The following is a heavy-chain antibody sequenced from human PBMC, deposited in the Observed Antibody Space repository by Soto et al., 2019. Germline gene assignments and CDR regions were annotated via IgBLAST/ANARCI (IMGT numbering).Heavy chain of an antibody. CDR1: GGSISSYY. CDR3: ARQVAAHYYFDY. J-gene: IGHJ4*02. CDR2: IYYSGST. D-gene: IGHD6-6*01. V-gene: IGHV4-59*01. Sequence: SETLSLTCTVSGGSISSYYWSWIRQPPGKGLEWIGYIYYSGSTNYNPSLKSRVTISVDTSKNQFSLKLSSVTAADTAVYYCARQVAAHYYFDYWGQGTLVTVSS.